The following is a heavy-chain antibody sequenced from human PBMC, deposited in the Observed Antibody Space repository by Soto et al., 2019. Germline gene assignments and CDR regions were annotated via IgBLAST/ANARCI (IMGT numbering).Heavy chain of an antibody. Sequence: QPGGSLRLSCAASGFTFSSYSMNWVRQAPGKGLEWVSYISSSSSTIYYADSVKGRFTISRDNAKNTLYLQMNSLRAEDTAVYYCSRYRITMVRGVIITPWNYGMDVWGQGTTVTVSS. CDR1: GFTFSSYS. CDR3: SRYRITMVRGVIITPWNYGMDV. CDR2: ISSSSSTI. D-gene: IGHD3-10*01. J-gene: IGHJ6*02. V-gene: IGHV3-48*01.